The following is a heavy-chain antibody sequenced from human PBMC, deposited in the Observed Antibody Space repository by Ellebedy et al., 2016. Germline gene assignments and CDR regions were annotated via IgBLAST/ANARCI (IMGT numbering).Heavy chain of an antibody. Sequence: ASVKVSCKASGYTFTSYDINWVRQATGQGLEWMGWMNPNSGNTGYAQKFQGRVTMTRNTSISTAYMELSSLRSEDMAVYYCTRGFSIAVAGNWFDPWGQGTLVTVSS. CDR2: MNPNSGNT. D-gene: IGHD6-19*01. V-gene: IGHV1-8*01. CDR1: GYTFTSYD. J-gene: IGHJ5*02. CDR3: TRGFSIAVAGNWFDP.